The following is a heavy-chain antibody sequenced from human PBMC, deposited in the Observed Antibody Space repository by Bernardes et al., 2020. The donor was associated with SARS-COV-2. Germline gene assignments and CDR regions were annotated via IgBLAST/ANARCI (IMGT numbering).Heavy chain of an antibody. D-gene: IGHD6-19*01. CDR3: AKENSSGWSTYYHYGMDV. Sequence: GGSLRLSCAASGFTFSIYGMHWVRQAPGKGLEWVAVISYDGGNKYYADSVKGRFTISRDSSKNTLYLQMNSLRAEDTAVYYCAKENSSGWSTYYHYGMDVWGQGTTVTVSS. CDR1: GFTFSIYG. J-gene: IGHJ6*02. CDR2: ISYDGGNK. V-gene: IGHV3-30*18.